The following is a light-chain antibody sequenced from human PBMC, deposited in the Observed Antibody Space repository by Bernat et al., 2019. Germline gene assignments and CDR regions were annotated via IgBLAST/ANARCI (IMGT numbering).Light chain of an antibody. Sequence: QSALTQPASVSGSPGQSITISCTGTSSDVGGYNYVSWYQQHPGRAPKLMIYDVRDRPSGISNRFSGSKSGNTASLTISGLLAVDEADYYCSADTSSSTLVFGGGTRLTVL. CDR3: SADTSSSTLV. CDR1: SSDVGGYNY. J-gene: IGLJ3*02. V-gene: IGLV2-14*03. CDR2: DVR.